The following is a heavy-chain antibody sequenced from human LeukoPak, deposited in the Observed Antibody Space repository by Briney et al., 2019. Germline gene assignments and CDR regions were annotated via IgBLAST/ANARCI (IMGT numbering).Heavy chain of an antibody. CDR1: GGSISSGSDY. D-gene: IGHD6-25*01. Sequence: SQTLSLTCTVSGGSISSGSDYWSWIRQPAGKGLEWIGRIYTSGSTNYNPSLKSRVTISVDTSKNQFSLKLSSVTAADTAVYYCARERTSPIAATDYWGQGTLVTVSS. V-gene: IGHV4-61*02. CDR3: ARERTSPIAATDY. J-gene: IGHJ4*02. CDR2: IYTSGST.